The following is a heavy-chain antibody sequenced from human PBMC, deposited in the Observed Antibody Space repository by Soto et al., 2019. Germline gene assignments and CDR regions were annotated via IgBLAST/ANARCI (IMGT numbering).Heavy chain of an antibody. CDR3: ERDMHAGFTHYFDH. D-gene: IGHD2-8*01. V-gene: IGHV4-4*07. CDR2: IYTSGTT. J-gene: IGHJ4*02. Sequence: SETLSLTCTVSGGSISSYYWSWIRQPAGKGLEWIGRIYTSGTTNYNPSLKSRVTMSVDTSKNQFSLKLSSVTAADTAVYYCERDMHAGFTHYFDHWGQGTLLTVSS. CDR1: GGSISSYY.